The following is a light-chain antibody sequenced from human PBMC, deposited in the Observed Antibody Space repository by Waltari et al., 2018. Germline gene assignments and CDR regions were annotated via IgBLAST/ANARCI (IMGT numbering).Light chain of an antibody. CDR3: MQGTQWPYT. J-gene: IGKJ2*01. CDR1: QSRGNMDGNTD. V-gene: IGKV2-30*01. CDR2: KAF. Sequence: QSRGNMDGNTDFDWCQQGPGQSPRRLIYKAFNRDGGVPDRFSGSGSGTDFTLEISRVEAEDVGIYYCMQGTQWPYTFGQGTKLEI.